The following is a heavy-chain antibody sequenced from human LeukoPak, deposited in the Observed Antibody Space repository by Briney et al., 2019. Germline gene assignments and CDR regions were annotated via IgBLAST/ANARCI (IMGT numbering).Heavy chain of an antibody. CDR1: GFTFHDYA. Sequence: GGSLRLSCVGSGFTFHDYAMHWVRQAPGKGLEWVSLTSWDGGTTYYADSVRGRFTISRDNSKNSLYLQMNSLRPEDTALFYCVRGSVVPAAMAAGYMDVWGKGTTVTVSS. J-gene: IGHJ6*03. D-gene: IGHD2-2*01. CDR2: TSWDGGTT. CDR3: VRGSVVPAAMAAGYMDV. V-gene: IGHV3-43D*04.